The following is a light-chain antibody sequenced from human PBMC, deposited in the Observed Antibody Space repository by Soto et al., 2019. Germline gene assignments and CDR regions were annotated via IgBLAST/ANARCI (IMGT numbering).Light chain of an antibody. Sequence: DIQMTQSPSSLSASVGDRVTITCRASQAIRNDLAWYQLKLGKAPKCLIYDASSLQSGVPSRFSGSGSGTEFTLTISSLQPEDFATYSCLQHNSYPYTFGQGNKLEIK. V-gene: IGKV1-17*01. CDR1: QAIRND. J-gene: IGKJ2*01. CDR2: DAS. CDR3: LQHNSYPYT.